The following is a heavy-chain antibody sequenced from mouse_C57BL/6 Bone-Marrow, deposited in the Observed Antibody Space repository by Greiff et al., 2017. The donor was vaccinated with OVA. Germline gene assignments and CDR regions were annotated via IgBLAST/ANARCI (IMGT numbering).Heavy chain of an antibody. V-gene: IGHV3-6*01. CDR3: ASRLRRFAY. CDR2: ISYDGSN. CDR1: GYSITSGYY. Sequence: ESGPGLVKPSQSLSLTCSVTGYSITSGYYWNWIRQFPGNKLEWMGYISYDGSNNYNPSLKNRISITRDTSKNQFFLKLNSVTTEDTATYYCASRLRRFAYWGQGTLVTVSA. D-gene: IGHD2-4*01. J-gene: IGHJ3*01.